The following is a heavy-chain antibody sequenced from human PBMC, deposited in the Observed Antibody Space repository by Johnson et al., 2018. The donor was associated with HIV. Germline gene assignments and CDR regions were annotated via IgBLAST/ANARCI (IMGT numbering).Heavy chain of an antibody. D-gene: IGHD6-13*01. J-gene: IGHJ3*02. CDR2: ISGSGGST. Sequence: VQLVESGGGVVQPGRSLRLSCAASGFTFSSYGMHWVRQAPGKGLEWVSVISGSGGSTYYADSVKGRFTISTDTSKNTLYLQMNSLRAEDTAVYYCAKDRSSGYSSSWYPDAFDIWGQGTMVTVSS. CDR3: AKDRSSGYSSSWYPDAFDI. V-gene: IGHV3-23*04. CDR1: GFTFSSYG.